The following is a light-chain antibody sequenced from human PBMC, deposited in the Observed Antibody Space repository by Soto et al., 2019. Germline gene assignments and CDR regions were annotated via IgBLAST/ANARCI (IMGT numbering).Light chain of an antibody. J-gene: IGKJ3*01. CDR2: AAS. Sequence: DIQMTQSPSSLSASVGDRVTITCRASQSIGKYLNWYQQKVGKAPKALISAASRLQSGVPSRFSGSGSDTDFTLTISRLQPEDFANYFCQQSFDTPFTFGPGTTVDI. CDR3: QQSFDTPFT. CDR1: QSIGKY. V-gene: IGKV1-39*01.